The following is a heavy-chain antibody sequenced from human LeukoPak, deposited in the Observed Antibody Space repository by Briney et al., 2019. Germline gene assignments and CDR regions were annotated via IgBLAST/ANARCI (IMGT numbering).Heavy chain of an antibody. CDR1: GGSFSGYY. Sequence: SETLSLTCAVYGGSFSGYYWSWIRQPPGKGLEWIGEINLSGSTNYNPFLKSRVTISVDTSKNQFSLKLSSVTAADTAVYYCARPYYYDSSGYDYWGQGTLVTVSS. CDR2: INLSGST. D-gene: IGHD3-22*01. J-gene: IGHJ4*02. V-gene: IGHV4-34*01. CDR3: ARPYYYDSSGYDY.